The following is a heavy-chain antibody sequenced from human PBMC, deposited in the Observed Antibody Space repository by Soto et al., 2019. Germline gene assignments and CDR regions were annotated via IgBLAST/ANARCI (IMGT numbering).Heavy chain of an antibody. D-gene: IGHD3-10*01. CDR2: IIPIFGTT. Sequence: QVQLVQSGTEVKKPGSSVKVSCKASGGTFSSYAISWVRQAPGQGLEWMGGIIPIFGTTNYAQRFQGRVPINADESTRPTYLELSSLRSEDTGVYYCAGSYKYGSGTFDAFDIWGQGTLVTVSS. CDR1: GGTFSSYA. CDR3: AGSYKYGSGTFDAFDI. J-gene: IGHJ3*02. V-gene: IGHV1-69*01.